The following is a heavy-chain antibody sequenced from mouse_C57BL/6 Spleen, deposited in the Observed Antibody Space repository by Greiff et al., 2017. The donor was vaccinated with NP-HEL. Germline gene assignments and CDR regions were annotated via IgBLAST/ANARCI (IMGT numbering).Heavy chain of an antibody. CDR3: ARDYGSSSPLYYFDY. D-gene: IGHD1-1*01. CDR1: GFTFSSYA. Sequence: EVMLVESGGGLVKPGGSLKLSCAASGFTFSSYAMSWVRQTPEKRLEWVATISDGGSYTYYPDNVKGRFTISRDNAKNNQYLQMSHLKSEDTAMYYCARDYGSSSPLYYFDYWGQGTTLTVSS. V-gene: IGHV5-4*01. J-gene: IGHJ2*01. CDR2: ISDGGSYT.